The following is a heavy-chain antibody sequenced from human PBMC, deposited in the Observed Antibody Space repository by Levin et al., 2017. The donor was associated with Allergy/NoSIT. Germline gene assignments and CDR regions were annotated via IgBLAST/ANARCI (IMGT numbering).Heavy chain of an antibody. V-gene: IGHV4-39*07. D-gene: IGHD4-17*01. J-gene: IGHJ5*02. CDR2: VYYSGST. CDR1: GGSISSSSYY. Sequence: SETLSLTCTVSGGSISSSSYYWGWIRQPPGKGLEWIGSVYYSGSTYYNPSLKSRVTVSVDMSKKQFSLKVSSVTAADTAVYYCARDGGGTTGRFDRWGQGTLVTVSS. CDR3: ARDGGGTTGRFDR.